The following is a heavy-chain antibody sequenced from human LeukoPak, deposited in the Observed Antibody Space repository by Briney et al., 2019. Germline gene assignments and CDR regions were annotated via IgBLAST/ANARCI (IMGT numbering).Heavy chain of an antibody. Sequence: GESLNISCKGSGYSFTSYWIGWVRQLPGKGLEWMGIIYPGDSDTRYSPSFQGQVTISADKSISTAYLQWSSLKASDTAMYYCARWAYSGSYSDAFDIWGQGTMVTVSS. CDR1: GYSFTSYW. V-gene: IGHV5-51*01. CDR2: IYPGDSDT. CDR3: ARWAYSGSYSDAFDI. J-gene: IGHJ3*02. D-gene: IGHD1-26*01.